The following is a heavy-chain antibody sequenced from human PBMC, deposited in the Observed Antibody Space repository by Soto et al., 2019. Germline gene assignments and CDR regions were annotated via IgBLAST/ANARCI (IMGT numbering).Heavy chain of an antibody. D-gene: IGHD2-2*01. CDR2: IKSKTDGGTT. V-gene: IGHV3-15*01. J-gene: IGHJ4*02. CDR1: GFTFTKAW. Sequence: EVQLVESGGGLVKPGGSLRLSCAASGFTFTKAWMSWVRQAPGKGLEWVGRIKSKTDGGTTDYAAPVKGRFTISRDDSKNTLYLPMYSLKTEDTAVYYCTTDRWYQLLFDYWGQGTLVTVSS. CDR3: TTDRWYQLLFDY.